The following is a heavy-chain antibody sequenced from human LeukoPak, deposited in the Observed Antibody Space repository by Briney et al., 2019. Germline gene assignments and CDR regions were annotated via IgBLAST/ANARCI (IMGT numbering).Heavy chain of an antibody. D-gene: IGHD1-26*01. V-gene: IGHV3-30*18. CDR2: ISYDGSNK. CDR3: AKEGGSYPFDY. J-gene: IGHJ4*02. CDR1: GFTFSSYV. Sequence: PGRFLRPSCAASGFTFSSYVMHWVRQAPGKGLEWVAVISYDGSNKYYADSVKGRFTISRDNSKNTLYLQMNSLRAEGTAVYYCAKEGGSYPFDYWGQGTLVTVSS.